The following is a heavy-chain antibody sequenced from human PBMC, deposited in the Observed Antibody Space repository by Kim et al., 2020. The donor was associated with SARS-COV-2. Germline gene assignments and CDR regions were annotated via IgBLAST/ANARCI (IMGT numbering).Heavy chain of an antibody. J-gene: IGHJ4*02. CDR3: ARHLPGSSWFDY. D-gene: IGHD6-13*01. Sequence: PPGDGLERIGGIDSSGSTYYSPSLKGRLTLSVETSKSQFSLRLSSVPAADTAVFYCARHLPGSSWFDYWGQGTLVTVSS. CDR2: IDSSGST. V-gene: IGHV4-39*01.